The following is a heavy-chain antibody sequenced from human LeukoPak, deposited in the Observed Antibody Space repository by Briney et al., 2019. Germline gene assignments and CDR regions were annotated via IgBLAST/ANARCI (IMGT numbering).Heavy chain of an antibody. CDR3: AKDRDYGDYPSAYYYYMDV. CDR2: TNSADESK. Sequence: GGSLRLSCAASGFSFNIYSMYWVRQAPGKGLEWVSITNSADESKYYADSVKGRFTISRDNSKNTLYLQMNSLRVEDTAVYHCAKDRDYGDYPSAYYYYMDVWGKGTTVTVSS. J-gene: IGHJ6*03. CDR1: GFSFNIYS. D-gene: IGHD4-17*01. V-gene: IGHV3-23*01.